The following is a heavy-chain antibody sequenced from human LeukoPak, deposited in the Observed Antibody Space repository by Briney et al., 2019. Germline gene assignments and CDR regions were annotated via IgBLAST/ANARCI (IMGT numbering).Heavy chain of an antibody. V-gene: IGHV3-7*01. Sequence: PGGSLRLSCAASGFTFNHYWMTWVRQAPGKGLEWVANIKEDGSEKYYVDSVRGRFTISRDNAKKSLYLEMNSLRAEDTAVYYCARDDEITLGPDYWGQGTLVTVSS. J-gene: IGHJ4*02. D-gene: IGHD3-16*01. CDR2: IKEDGSEK. CDR1: GFTFNHYW. CDR3: ARDDEITLGPDY.